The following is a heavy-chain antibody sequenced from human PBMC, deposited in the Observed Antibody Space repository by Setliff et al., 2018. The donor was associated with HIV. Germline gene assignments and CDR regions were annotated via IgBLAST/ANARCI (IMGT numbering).Heavy chain of an antibody. D-gene: IGHD3-22*01. CDR1: GGSVNSYH. J-gene: IGHJ6*03. CDR2: ISYSGST. CDR3: ARRRSPPSGFYSKYYMDV. Sequence: SETLSLTCSVSGGSVNSYHWSWIRQPAGKGLEWIGHISYSGSTNYNPSLKSRVTISVDTSKNQFSLKLTSVTAADTAVYYCARRRSPPSGFYSKYYMDVWGKGTTVTVSS. V-gene: IGHV4-59*08.